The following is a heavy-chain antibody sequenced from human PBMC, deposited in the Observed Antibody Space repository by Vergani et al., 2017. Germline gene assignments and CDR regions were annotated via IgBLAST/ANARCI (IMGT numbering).Heavy chain of an antibody. CDR1: GGSFNDYW. CDR2: IRHDGIT. Sequence: QAQLQQWGAGLLKPSETLSLTCAIYGGSFNDYWWTWIRQPPGKGLEWIGEIRHDGITHYSPSLKSRVTISIDTSTHQFSLNLRSVTAVDTAVYYCASEGYCTNGVCFTLFGVWGQGALGTVS. V-gene: IGHV4-34*01. CDR3: ASEGYCTNGVCFTLFGV. D-gene: IGHD2-8*01. J-gene: IGHJ1*01.